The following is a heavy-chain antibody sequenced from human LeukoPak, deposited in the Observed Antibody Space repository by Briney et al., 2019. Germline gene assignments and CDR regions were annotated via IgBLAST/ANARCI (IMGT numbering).Heavy chain of an antibody. D-gene: IGHD1-26*01. CDR1: GFTVSSNY. CDR2: IYSGDRT. J-gene: IGHJ2*01. Sequence: GGSLRLSCAASGFTVSSNYMTWVRQPPGKGLEWVSLIYSGDRTFYADSVKGRFTISRDSSKNTLFLHMNTLRAEDTAIYYCAKDRTVGASYWYFDLWGRGTLVTVSS. V-gene: IGHV3-53*01. CDR3: AKDRTVGASYWYFDL.